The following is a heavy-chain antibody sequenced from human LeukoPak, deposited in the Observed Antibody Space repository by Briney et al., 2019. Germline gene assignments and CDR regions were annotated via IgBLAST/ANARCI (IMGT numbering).Heavy chain of an antibody. Sequence: GGSLRLSCAASGFTFSSYWMSWVRQAPGKGLEWVANIKQDGSEKYYVDSVKGRFTISRDNAKNSLYLQMNSLRAEDTAVYYCARDPYGSGSQVAFDIWGQGTMVTVSS. CDR1: GFTFSSYW. D-gene: IGHD3-10*01. CDR3: ARDPYGSGSQVAFDI. V-gene: IGHV3-7*01. J-gene: IGHJ3*02. CDR2: IKQDGSEK.